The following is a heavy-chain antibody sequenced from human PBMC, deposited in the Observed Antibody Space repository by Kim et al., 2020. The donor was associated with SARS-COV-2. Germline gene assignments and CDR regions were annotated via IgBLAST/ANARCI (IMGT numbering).Heavy chain of an antibody. Sequence: GGSLRLSCAASGFTFRTYAMNWVRQAPGKGLEWVSGISGSGGSTYYADSVKGRFTISRDNAKSTLYLQMNSLRAEDTAVYYCAKPLLAATGIARGMDVWGQGTTVTVSS. V-gene: IGHV3-23*01. D-gene: IGHD6-13*01. CDR2: ISGSGGST. J-gene: IGHJ6*02. CDR3: AKPLLAATGIARGMDV. CDR1: GFTFRTYA.